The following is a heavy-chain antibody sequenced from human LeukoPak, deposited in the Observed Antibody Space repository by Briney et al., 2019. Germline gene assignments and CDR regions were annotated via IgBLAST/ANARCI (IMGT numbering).Heavy chain of an antibody. Sequence: GGSLRLSCAVSGFSFHDYAMHWVRQAPGKGLEWVSVISYDGSNKYYADSVKGRFTISRDNSKNTLYLQMNSLRAEDTAVYYCAATPVDTATKYYFDYWVQGTLVTVSS. CDR3: AATPVDTATKYYFDY. J-gene: IGHJ4*02. CDR1: GFSFHDYA. CDR2: ISYDGSNK. D-gene: IGHD5-18*01. V-gene: IGHV3-30-3*01.